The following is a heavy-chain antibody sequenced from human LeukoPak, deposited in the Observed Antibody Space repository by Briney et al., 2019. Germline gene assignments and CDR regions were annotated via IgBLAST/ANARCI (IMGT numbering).Heavy chain of an antibody. CDR2: ISYDGSNK. CDR3: AHSDYVWGTH. D-gene: IGHD3-16*01. CDR1: GFTFSSYA. Sequence: GGSLRLSCAASGFTFSSYAMHWVRQAPGKGLEWVAVISYDGSNKYYADSVKGRFTISRDNSKNTLYLQMNSLRAEDTAVYYCAHSDYVWGTHWGQGTLVTVSS. V-gene: IGHV3-30-3*01. J-gene: IGHJ4*02.